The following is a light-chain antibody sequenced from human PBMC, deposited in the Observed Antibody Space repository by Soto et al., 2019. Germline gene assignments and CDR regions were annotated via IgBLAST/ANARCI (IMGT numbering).Light chain of an antibody. CDR1: QSVLYSSNNKNY. Sequence: DIVMTQSPDSLAVSLGERATINCKSSQSVLYSSNNKNYLAWYQQKPGQPPKLLIYWASTRESGVPDRFSGSWSGTDFTLTISSLQAEDVAVYYCQKYYSTPPWTFGQGTKVEIK. CDR3: QKYYSTPPWT. CDR2: WAS. V-gene: IGKV4-1*01. J-gene: IGKJ1*01.